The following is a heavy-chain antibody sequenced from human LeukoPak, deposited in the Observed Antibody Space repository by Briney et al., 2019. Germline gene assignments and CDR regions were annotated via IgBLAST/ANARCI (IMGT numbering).Heavy chain of an antibody. CDR1: GYTFTGYY. V-gene: IGHV1-2*02. CDR3: ARFSSGWSFDY. D-gene: IGHD6-19*01. J-gene: IGHJ4*02. Sequence: AXVXXSCKASGYTFTGYYMHWVRQAPGQGLEWMGWINPNSGGTNYALKLQGRVTMTRDTSISTAYMELSRLRSDDTAVYYCARFSSGWSFDYWGQGTLVTVSS. CDR2: INPNSGGT.